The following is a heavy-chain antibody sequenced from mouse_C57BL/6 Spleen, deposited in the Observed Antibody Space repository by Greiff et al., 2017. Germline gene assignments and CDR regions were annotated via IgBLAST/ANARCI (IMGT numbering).Heavy chain of an antibody. Sequence: EVKLEESGPGLVKPSQSLSLTCSVTGYSITSGYYWNWIRQCPGNKLEWMGYISYDGSNNYNPSLKNRISITRDTSKNQFFLKLNSVTTEDTATYYCATYSSWFAYWGQGTLVTVSA. D-gene: IGHD2-12*01. CDR2: ISYDGSN. CDR1: GYSITSGYY. CDR3: ATYSSWFAY. J-gene: IGHJ3*01. V-gene: IGHV3-6*01.